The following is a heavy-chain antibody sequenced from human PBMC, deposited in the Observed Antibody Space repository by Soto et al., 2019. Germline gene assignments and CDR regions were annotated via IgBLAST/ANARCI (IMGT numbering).Heavy chain of an antibody. J-gene: IGHJ4*02. D-gene: IGHD1-26*01. CDR2: ISYDGSNK. V-gene: IGHV3-30-3*01. CDR3: ASGLVGATTEYYFDY. CDR1: GFTFSSYA. Sequence: GGSLRLSCAASGFTFSSYAMHWVRQAPGKGLEWVAVISYDGSNKYYADSVKGRFTISRDNSKNTLYLQMNSLRAEDTAVYYCASGLVGATTEYYFDYWGQGTLVTVSS.